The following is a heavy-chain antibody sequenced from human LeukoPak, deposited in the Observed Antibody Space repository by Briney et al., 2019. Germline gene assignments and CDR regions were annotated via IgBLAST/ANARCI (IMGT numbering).Heavy chain of an antibody. CDR3: AKDPDSSGYLYYFDY. D-gene: IGHD3-22*01. V-gene: IGHV3-23*01. CDR1: GFTFSSYA. CDR2: ISGSGGST. J-gene: IGHJ4*02. Sequence: PGGSLRLSCAASGFTFSSYAMSWVRRAPGKGLEWVSAISGSGGSTYYADSVKGRFTISRDNSKNTLYLQMNSLRAEDTAVYYCAKDPDSSGYLYYFDYWGQGTLVTGSS.